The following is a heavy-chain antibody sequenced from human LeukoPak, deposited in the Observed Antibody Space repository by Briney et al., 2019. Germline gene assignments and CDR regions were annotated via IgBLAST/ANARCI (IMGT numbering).Heavy chain of an antibody. CDR1: GYTFTSYH. D-gene: IGHD1-14*01. J-gene: IGHJ4*02. CDR2: MNPNNSDI. Sequence: ASVKVSCKASGYTFTSYHINWVRQATGQGLDWVGWMNPNNSDIGYAQKFQGRVTMTRNTSIGTAYMELSSPRSEDTAIYYCVRVPPGTTIYAYWGQGTLVTVSS. V-gene: IGHV1-8*01. CDR3: VRVPPGTTIYAY.